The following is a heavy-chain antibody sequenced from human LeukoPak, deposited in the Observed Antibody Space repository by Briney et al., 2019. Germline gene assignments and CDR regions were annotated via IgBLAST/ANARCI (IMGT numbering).Heavy chain of an antibody. Sequence: SETLSLTCTVSGGSIRSYYWSWIRQPPGKGLEWIGFVYYSGSTHYNPSLESRVTISVDMSKNQFSLKLSSVTTADTAIYYCARDSGKCTSTSCSDYLDLWGQGTLVTVSS. V-gene: IGHV4-59*01. CDR2: VYYSGST. D-gene: IGHD2-2*01. CDR3: ARDSGKCTSTSCSDYLDL. CDR1: GGSIRSYY. J-gene: IGHJ4*02.